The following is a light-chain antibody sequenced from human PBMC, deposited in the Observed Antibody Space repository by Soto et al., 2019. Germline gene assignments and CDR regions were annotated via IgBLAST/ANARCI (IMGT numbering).Light chain of an antibody. CDR3: QQSYKMPS. V-gene: IGKV1-39*01. CDR1: RNVSIY. J-gene: IGKJ5*01. CDR2: ATS. Sequence: EIPLTQSPASLAASVGDRLTLTCRASRNVSIYLNWYQHKPGKDPPLLIHATSTLQIGVPSRCSGSGSGTEFTLTISSLEPEDFGTYYCQQSYKMPSFGQGTRLVIK.